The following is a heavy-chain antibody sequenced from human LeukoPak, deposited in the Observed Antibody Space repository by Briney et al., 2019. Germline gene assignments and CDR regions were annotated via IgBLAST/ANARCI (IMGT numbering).Heavy chain of an antibody. V-gene: IGHV4-59*01. Sequence: SETLSLTCTVSGVSISSYYWSWIRQPPGKGLEWIGYIYYSGSTNYNPSLKSRVTISVDTSKNQFSLKLSSVTAADTAVYYCARVKYDSSGYYFLFDYWGRGTLVTVSS. CDR1: GVSISSYY. D-gene: IGHD3-22*01. CDR3: ARVKYDSSGYYFLFDY. J-gene: IGHJ4*02. CDR2: IYYSGST.